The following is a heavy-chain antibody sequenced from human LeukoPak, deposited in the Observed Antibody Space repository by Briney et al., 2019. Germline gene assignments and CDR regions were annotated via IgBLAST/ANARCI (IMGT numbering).Heavy chain of an antibody. CDR3: ARYLVGSSNYYYYYYMDV. Sequence: RASVKVSCKAYGYTFTSYDINWVRQATGQGLEWMGWMNPNSGNTGYAQKFQGRVTMTRNTSISTAYMELSSLRSEDTAVYYCARYLVGSSNYYYYYYMDVWGKGTTVTVSS. CDR1: GYTFTSYD. J-gene: IGHJ6*03. V-gene: IGHV1-8*01. CDR2: MNPNSGNT. D-gene: IGHD6-6*01.